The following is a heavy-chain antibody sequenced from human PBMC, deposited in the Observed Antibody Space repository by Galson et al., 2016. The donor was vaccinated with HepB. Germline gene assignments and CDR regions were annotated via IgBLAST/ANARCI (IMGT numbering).Heavy chain of an antibody. Sequence: QSGAEVKKPGESLKISCTLSGYTSSSYRIAWVRQMPGKGLGWMGIIYVGDSETRYSPSFQGQVTISADKSINTAYLQWKSLKASDTAMYYWARRRLEAVTHNRDCWCQGTPVTVSS. J-gene: IGHJ4*02. CDR3: ARRRLEAVTHNRDC. CDR1: GYTSSSYR. V-gene: IGHV5-51*01. D-gene: IGHD1-1*01. CDR2: IYVGDSET.